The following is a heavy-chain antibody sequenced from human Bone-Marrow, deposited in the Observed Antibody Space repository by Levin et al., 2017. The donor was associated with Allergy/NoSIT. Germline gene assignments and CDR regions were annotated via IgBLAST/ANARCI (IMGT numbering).Heavy chain of an antibody. CDR3: ARFASGWSVDN. Sequence: AASVKVSCAASRFTFSDYAFNWVRQAPGKGPEWISYISTRSTTIYYADSVKGRFTISRDNVKNSLYLQMNSLRAEDTAVYYCARFASGWSVDNWGQGTLVTVSS. CDR2: ISTRSTTI. CDR1: RFTFSDYA. D-gene: IGHD6-19*01. J-gene: IGHJ4*02. V-gene: IGHV3-48*01.